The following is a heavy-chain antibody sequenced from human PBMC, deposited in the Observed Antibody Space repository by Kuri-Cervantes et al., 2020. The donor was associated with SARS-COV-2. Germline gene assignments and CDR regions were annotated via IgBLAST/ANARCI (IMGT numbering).Heavy chain of an antibody. CDR3: ARDPGYSSSWTLDY. Sequence: SVKVSCKASGGTFSSYAISWVRQAPGQGLEWMGRIIPILGIANYAQKFQGRVTITTDTSTSTAYMELRSLRSDDTAVYYCARDPGYSSSWTLDYWGQGTLVTVSS. CDR2: IIPILGIA. V-gene: IGHV1-69*04. J-gene: IGHJ4*02. CDR1: GGTFSSYA. D-gene: IGHD6-13*01.